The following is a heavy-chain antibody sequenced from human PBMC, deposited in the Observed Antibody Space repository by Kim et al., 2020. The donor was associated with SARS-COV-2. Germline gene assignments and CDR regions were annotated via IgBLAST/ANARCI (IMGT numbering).Heavy chain of an antibody. V-gene: IGHV4-34*01. CDR1: GGSFSGYY. CDR3: ARGEPLYYYGSGSYRNWFDP. D-gene: IGHD3-10*01. CDR2: INHSGST. J-gene: IGHJ5*02. Sequence: SETLSLTCAVYGGSFSGYYWCWIRQPPGKGLEWIGEINHSGSTNYNPSLKSRVTISVDTSKNQFSLKLSSVTAADTAVYYCARGEPLYYYGSGSYRNWFDPWGQGTLVTVSS.